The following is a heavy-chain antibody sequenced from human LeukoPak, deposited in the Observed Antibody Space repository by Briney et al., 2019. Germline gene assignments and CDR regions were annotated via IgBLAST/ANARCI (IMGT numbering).Heavy chain of an antibody. V-gene: IGHV4-34*01. Sequence: PSETLSLTCAVYGESFSGYYGSWIRQPPGKGLEWIGEINHSGSTNYNPTLKSRVTISLDTSNNQISLKVRSVTAADTAVYYCARGALGAFDIWGQGTMVTVSS. J-gene: IGHJ3*02. CDR1: GESFSGYY. CDR2: INHSGST. CDR3: ARGALGAFDI.